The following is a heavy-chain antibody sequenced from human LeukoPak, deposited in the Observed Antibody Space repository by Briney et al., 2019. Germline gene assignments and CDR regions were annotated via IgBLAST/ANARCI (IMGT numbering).Heavy chain of an antibody. V-gene: IGHV3-30-3*01. CDR2: ISYDGSNK. CDR1: GFTFSSYA. D-gene: IGHD7-27*01. CDR3: ARDSLGIGTFDY. J-gene: IGHJ4*02. Sequence: GGSLRLSCAASGFTFSSYAMRWVRQAPGKGLEWVAVISYDGSNKYYADSVKGRFTISRDNSKNTLYLQMNSLRAEDTAVYYCARDSLGIGTFDYWGQGTLVTVSS.